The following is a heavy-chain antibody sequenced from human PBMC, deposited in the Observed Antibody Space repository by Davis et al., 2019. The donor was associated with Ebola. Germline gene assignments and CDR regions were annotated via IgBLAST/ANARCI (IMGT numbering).Heavy chain of an antibody. CDR3: ASLPRYCSSTSCWGYYYYYGMDV. D-gene: IGHD2-2*01. CDR2: MNPNSGNT. CDR1: GYTFTSYD. Sequence: AASVKVSCKASGYTFTSYDINWVRQATGQGLEWMGWMNPNSGNTGYAQKFQGRVTMTRNTSISTAYMELSSLRSEDTAVYYCASLPRYCSSTSCWGYYYYYGMDVWGQGTTVTVSS. V-gene: IGHV1-8*01. J-gene: IGHJ6*02.